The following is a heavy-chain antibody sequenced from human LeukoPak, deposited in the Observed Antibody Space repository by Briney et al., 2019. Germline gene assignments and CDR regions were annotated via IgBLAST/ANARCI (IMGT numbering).Heavy chain of an antibody. V-gene: IGHV4-61*02. CDR2: ISTSGST. CDR3: ARDLYGGAVAALGAFDI. Sequence: PSETLSLTCTVSGYSISSGTYYWTWIRQPAGKGLEWIGRISTSGSTNYNPSLKSRVTISLDTSKNQFSLKLSSVTAADTAVFYCARDLYGGAVAALGAFDIWGQGTMVTVSS. J-gene: IGHJ3*02. CDR1: GYSISSGTYY. D-gene: IGHD6-19*01.